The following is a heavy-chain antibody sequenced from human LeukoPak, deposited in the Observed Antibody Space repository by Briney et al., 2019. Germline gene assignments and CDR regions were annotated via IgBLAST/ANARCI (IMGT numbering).Heavy chain of an antibody. CDR1: GGSISSSNW. J-gene: IGHJ3*02. Sequence: SGTLSLTCAVSGGSISSSNWWSWVRQPPGKGLEWIGEIYHSGSTNFNPSLKSRVTISVDKSKNQFSLKLSSVTAADTAVYYCARVQYYDFWSGYHDAFDIWGQGTMVTVSS. V-gene: IGHV4-4*02. CDR2: IYHSGST. D-gene: IGHD3-3*01. CDR3: ARVQYYDFWSGYHDAFDI.